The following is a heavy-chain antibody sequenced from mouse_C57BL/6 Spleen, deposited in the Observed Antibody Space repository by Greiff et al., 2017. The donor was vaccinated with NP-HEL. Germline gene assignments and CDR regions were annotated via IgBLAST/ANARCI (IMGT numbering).Heavy chain of an antibody. CDR1: GYSFTGYY. J-gene: IGHJ2*01. V-gene: IGHV1-42*01. CDR2: INPSTGGT. CDR3: ARSLRYYFDY. Sequence: VQLQQSGPELVKPGASVKISCKASGYSFTGYYMNWVKQSPEKSLEWIGEINPSTGGTTYNQKFKAKATLTVDKSSSTAYMQLKSLTSEDSAVYYCARSLRYYFDYWGQGTTLTVSS. D-gene: IGHD1-1*01.